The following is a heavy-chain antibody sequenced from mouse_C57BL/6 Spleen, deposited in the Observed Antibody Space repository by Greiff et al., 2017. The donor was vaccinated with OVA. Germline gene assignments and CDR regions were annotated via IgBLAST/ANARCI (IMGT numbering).Heavy chain of an antibody. V-gene: IGHV5-17*01. CDR3: AREGGFITTVVLDY. CDR2: ISSGSSTI. D-gene: IGHD1-1*01. Sequence: EVKLVESGGGLVKPGGSLKLSCAASGFTFSDYGMHWVRQAPEKGLEWVAYISSGSSTIYYAETVKGRFTISRDNAKNTLFLQMTSLRSEDTAMYYCAREGGFITTVVLDYWGQGTTLTVSS. CDR1: GFTFSDYG. J-gene: IGHJ2*01.